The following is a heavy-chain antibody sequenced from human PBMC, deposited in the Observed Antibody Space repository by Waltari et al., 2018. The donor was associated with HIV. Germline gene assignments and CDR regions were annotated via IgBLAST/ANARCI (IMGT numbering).Heavy chain of an antibody. Sequence: DVQLVASGGGLVKPGGSLRLACAGPGSSFTYYSMNWVRQAPGKGLEWVSSISRDSRYIYYADSVKGRFTISRDNARNSLFLQMNSLRADDTAVYYCVRGGEGTYGDYWGQGTLVTVSS. J-gene: IGHJ4*02. D-gene: IGHD3-16*01. CDR2: ISRDSRYI. CDR3: VRGGEGTYGDY. CDR1: GSSFTYYS. V-gene: IGHV3-21*01.